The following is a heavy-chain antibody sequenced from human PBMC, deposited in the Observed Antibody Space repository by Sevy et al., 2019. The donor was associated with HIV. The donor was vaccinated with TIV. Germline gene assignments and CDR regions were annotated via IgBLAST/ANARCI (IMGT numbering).Heavy chain of an antibody. V-gene: IGHV3-23*01. J-gene: IGHJ6*02. CDR3: AKIITSYYYYGMDV. CDR1: GFTFSSYA. CDR2: ISGSGGST. D-gene: IGHD3-22*01. Sequence: GGSLRLSCAASGFTFSSYAMSWVRQAPGKGQEWVSAISGSGGSTYYADSVKGRFTISRDNSKNTLYLQMNSLRAEDTAVYYCAKIITSYYYYGMDVWGQGTTVTVSS.